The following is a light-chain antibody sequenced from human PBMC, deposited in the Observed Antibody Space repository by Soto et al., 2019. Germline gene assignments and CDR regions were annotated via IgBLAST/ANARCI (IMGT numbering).Light chain of an antibody. CDR1: SSDVGGYNY. CDR3: CSYAGSYTFG. J-gene: IGLJ2*01. Sequence: QSALTQPRSVSGSPGQSVTISCTGTSSDVGGYNYVSWYQQHPGKAPKLMIYDVSKRPSGVPDRFSGSKSGATASLTISGFQAEDEADYYCCSYAGSYTFGFGGGTKLTVL. V-gene: IGLV2-11*01. CDR2: DVS.